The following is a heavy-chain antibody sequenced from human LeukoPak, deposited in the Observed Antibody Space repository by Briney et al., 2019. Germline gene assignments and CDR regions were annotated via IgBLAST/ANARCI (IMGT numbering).Heavy chain of an antibody. Sequence: PGGSLRLSCAASGFTLSSYWLTWVRQAPGKGLEWVANIKEDGGDKYYVDSVKGRFIISRDNAKNSVYLQLNSLRAEDTAVYYCARYYYDSSGPNHNDAFDIWGQGTMVTVSS. CDR3: ARYYYDSSGPNHNDAFDI. D-gene: IGHD3-22*01. V-gene: IGHV3-7*01. J-gene: IGHJ3*02. CDR2: IKEDGGDK. CDR1: GFTLSSYW.